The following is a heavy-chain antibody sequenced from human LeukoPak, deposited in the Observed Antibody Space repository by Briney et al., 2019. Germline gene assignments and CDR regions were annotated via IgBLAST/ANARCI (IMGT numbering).Heavy chain of an antibody. CDR2: ISYDGSNK. D-gene: IGHD1-20*01. V-gene: IGHV3-30*18. CDR1: GFTFSSYG. J-gene: IGHJ4*02. Sequence: PGRSLRLSCAASGFTFSSYGMHWVRQAPGKGLEWVAIISYDGSNKYYADSVKGRFTISRDNSKNTLYLQMNSLRAEDTAVYSCAKDTNWSGRGYFDYWGQGTLVTVSS. CDR3: AKDTNWSGRGYFDY.